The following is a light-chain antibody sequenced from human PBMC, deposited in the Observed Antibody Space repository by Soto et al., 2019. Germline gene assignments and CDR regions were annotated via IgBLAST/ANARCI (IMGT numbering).Light chain of an antibody. Sequence: QSALTQPASVSGSPGQSITISCTGTSSDVGGYNYVSWYQQHPGKAPKLMIYDVSNRPSGVSNRFSGSKSGNTASLTISGLHAEDDADYYCSSYTGSSTDVVFGGGTKLTVL. V-gene: IGLV2-14*01. CDR3: SSYTGSSTDVV. CDR1: SSDVGGYNY. J-gene: IGLJ2*01. CDR2: DVS.